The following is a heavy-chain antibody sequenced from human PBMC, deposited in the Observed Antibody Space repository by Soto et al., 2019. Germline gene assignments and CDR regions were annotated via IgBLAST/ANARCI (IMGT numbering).Heavy chain of an antibody. D-gene: IGHD1-1*01. CDR1: GFTFRSYE. V-gene: IGHV3-48*03. CDR2: ISGTTT. J-gene: IGHJ4*02. CDR3: ARNWHVYCDL. Sequence: ELQLVESGGGLVQPGGSLRLSCAASGFTFRSYEMNWVRQVPGKGLEWVAYISGTTTFYADSVKGRFTISRENAKNSLYPKMDSLRAGDTAVYYCARNWHVYCDLWGQGNLVTVSS.